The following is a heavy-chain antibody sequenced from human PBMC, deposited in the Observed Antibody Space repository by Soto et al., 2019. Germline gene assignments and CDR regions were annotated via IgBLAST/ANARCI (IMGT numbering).Heavy chain of an antibody. D-gene: IGHD3-10*01. J-gene: IGHJ6*03. V-gene: IGHV3-23*01. CDR2: ISGSGGST. CDR3: AKRSGSYYNWGYYYYYYLAV. CDR1: GFTFSSDA. Sequence: EVQLLESGGGLVQPGGPLRLSCAASGFTFSSDAMSWVRQAPGKGLEWVSAISGSGGSTYYADSVKGRFTISRDNAKNTLYLQMNSLSAEATAVYYCAKRSGSYYNWGYYYYYYLAVWCKGTTVIVSS.